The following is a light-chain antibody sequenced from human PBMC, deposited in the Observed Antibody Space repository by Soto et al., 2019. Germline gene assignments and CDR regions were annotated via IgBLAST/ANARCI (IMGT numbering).Light chain of an antibody. CDR1: QSISSW. CDR3: QQYNVYPWT. Sequence: DIQMTQSPSTLSASVGDRVTITCRASQSISSWLDWYQQKPGKAPKLLIYDASSLESGVPSRFSGSGSGTEFTLTISSLQPDDFATYYCQQYNVYPWTFGQGTKVEIK. CDR2: DAS. J-gene: IGKJ1*01. V-gene: IGKV1-5*01.